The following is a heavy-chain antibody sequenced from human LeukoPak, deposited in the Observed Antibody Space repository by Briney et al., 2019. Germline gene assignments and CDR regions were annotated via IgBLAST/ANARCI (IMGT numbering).Heavy chain of an antibody. CDR3: AKDRLLQAFDY. J-gene: IGHJ4*02. V-gene: IGHV3-23*01. CDR2: ISGSGITT. CDR1: GFTFNSYG. Sequence: PGGSLRLSCAASGFTFNSYGMNWVRQAPGKGLEWVSAISGSGITTYYADSVKGRFTISRDNSKNTLYLQLNSLRAEDTAVYYCAKDRLLQAFDYWGQGTLVTVSS. D-gene: IGHD2-15*01.